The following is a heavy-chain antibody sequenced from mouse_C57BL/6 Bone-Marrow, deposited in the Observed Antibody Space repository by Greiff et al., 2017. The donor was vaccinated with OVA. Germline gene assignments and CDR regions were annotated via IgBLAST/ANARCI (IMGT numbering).Heavy chain of an antibody. CDR2: ISYDGSN. CDR1: GYSITSGYY. D-gene: IGHD4-1*01. J-gene: IGHJ2*01. CDR3: AREDWDFDY. V-gene: IGHV3-6*01. Sequence: DVQLQESGPGLVKPSQSLSLTCSVTGYSITSGYYWNWIRQFPGIKLEWMGYISYDGSNNYNPSLKNRISITRDTSKNQFFLKLNSVTTEDTATYYCAREDWDFDYWGQGTTLTVSS.